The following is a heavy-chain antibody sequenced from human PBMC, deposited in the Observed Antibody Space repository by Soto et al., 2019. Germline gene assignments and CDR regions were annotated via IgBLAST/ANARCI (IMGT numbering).Heavy chain of an antibody. V-gene: IGHV3-66*02. CDR3: ARGVVRGVLTYYYGMDV. CDR2: IYSGGST. D-gene: IGHD3-10*01. Sequence: GGSLRLSCAASGFTVSSNYMSWVRQAPGKGLEWVSVIYSGGSTYYADSVKGRFTISRDNSKNTLYLQMNSLRAEDTAVYYCARGVVRGVLTYYYGMDVWGQGTTVTVSS. J-gene: IGHJ6*02. CDR1: GFTVSSNY.